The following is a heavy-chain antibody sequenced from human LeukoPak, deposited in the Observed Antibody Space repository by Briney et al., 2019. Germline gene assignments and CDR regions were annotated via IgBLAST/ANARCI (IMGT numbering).Heavy chain of an antibody. D-gene: IGHD6-13*01. CDR1: GFTFSGSA. J-gene: IGHJ3*02. Sequence: GGSLKLSCAASGFTFSGSAMHWVRQASGKGLEWVGRIRSKANSYATAYAASVKGRFTISRDDSKNTAYLQMNSLKTEDTAVYYCTRSLGYSSLDAFDIWGQGTMVTVSS. CDR3: TRSLGYSSLDAFDI. V-gene: IGHV3-73*01. CDR2: IRSKANSYAT.